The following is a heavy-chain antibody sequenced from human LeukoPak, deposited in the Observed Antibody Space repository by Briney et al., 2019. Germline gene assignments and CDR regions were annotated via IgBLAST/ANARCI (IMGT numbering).Heavy chain of an antibody. CDR3: ARWEGGSYYDFDY. V-gene: IGHV4-59*12. J-gene: IGHJ4*02. D-gene: IGHD1-26*01. Sequence: PSETLSLTCSVSGASLSSYYWDWLRQSPGKGLEWIGYVSDTGKTDSNPSLKSRVTISLDMSKKQFSLKLSSVTAADTAVYYCARWEGGSYYDFDYWGQGTLVTVSS. CDR1: GASLSSYY. CDR2: VSDTGKT.